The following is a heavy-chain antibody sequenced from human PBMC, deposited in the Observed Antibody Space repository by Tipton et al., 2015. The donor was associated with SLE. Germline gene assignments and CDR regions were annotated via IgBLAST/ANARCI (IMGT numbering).Heavy chain of an antibody. V-gene: IGHV4-39*07. CDR3: ARDLGYSYGSLDV. CDR1: GGSISSSSYY. CDR2: IYYSGST. J-gene: IGHJ6*04. D-gene: IGHD5-18*01. Sequence: TLSLTCTVSGGSISSSSYYWGWIRQPPGKGLEWIGSIYYSGSTYYNPSLKSRVTISVDTSKNQFSLKLSSVTAADTAVYYCARDLGYSYGSLDVWGKGTTVTVSS.